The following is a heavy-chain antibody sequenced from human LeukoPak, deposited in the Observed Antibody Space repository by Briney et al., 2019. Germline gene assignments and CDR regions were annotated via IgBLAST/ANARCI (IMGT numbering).Heavy chain of an antibody. CDR1: GYTFTSYG. D-gene: IGHD3-3*01. Sequence: GASVKVSCKASGYTFTSYGISWVRQAPGQGLEWMGWISAYNGNTHYAQKLQGRVTMTTDTSTSTAYMELRSLRSDDTAVYYCARDLRARPAPYYDFWSGYLPAFDIWGQGTMVTVSS. CDR3: ARDLRARPAPYYDFWSGYLPAFDI. V-gene: IGHV1-18*01. CDR2: ISAYNGNT. J-gene: IGHJ3*02.